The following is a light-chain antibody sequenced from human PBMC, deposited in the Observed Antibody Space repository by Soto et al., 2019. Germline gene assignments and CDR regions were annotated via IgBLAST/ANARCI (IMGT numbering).Light chain of an antibody. CDR1: SSDVGGYNY. CDR3: CSYAGSNV. Sequence: QSALTQPRSGSGSPGQSVTISCTGTSSDVGGYNYVSWYQQYPGKAPKLMIYDVSKRPSGVPDRFSGYKSGNTASLTISGIQAEDEADYYCCSYAGSNVCGGGTKLTVL. J-gene: IGLJ3*02. CDR2: DVS. V-gene: IGLV2-11*01.